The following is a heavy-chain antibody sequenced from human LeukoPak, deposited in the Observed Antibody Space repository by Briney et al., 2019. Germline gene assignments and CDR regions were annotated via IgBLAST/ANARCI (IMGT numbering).Heavy chain of an antibody. D-gene: IGHD2-15*01. CDR1: GFTVSSNY. Sequence: GGSLRLSCAASGFTVSSNYMSWVRQAPGKGLEWVSVIYSGGSTYYADSVKGRFTISRDNSKNTLYLQMNSLRAEDTAVYYCARDANSIVVVVELPDYWGQGTLVTVSS. CDR2: IYSGGST. J-gene: IGHJ4*02. V-gene: IGHV3-66*01. CDR3: ARDANSIVVVVELPDY.